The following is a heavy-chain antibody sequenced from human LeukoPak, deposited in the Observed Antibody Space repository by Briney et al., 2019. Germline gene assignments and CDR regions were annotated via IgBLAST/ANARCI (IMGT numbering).Heavy chain of an antibody. V-gene: IGHV3-74*01. J-gene: IGHJ4*02. CDR3: GRELDWLPTLDY. CDR1: GFTFSSSA. D-gene: IGHD3-9*01. Sequence: GGSLRLSCAASGFTFSSSAMSWVRQAPGKGLVWVSRINSDGSSTRYADSVKGRFTISRDNAKNTLYLQMNSLRAEDTAVYYCGRELDWLPTLDYWGQGTLVTVSS. CDR2: INSDGSST.